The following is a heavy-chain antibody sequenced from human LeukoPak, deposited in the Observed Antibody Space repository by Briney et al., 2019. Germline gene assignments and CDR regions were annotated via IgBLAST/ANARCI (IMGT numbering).Heavy chain of an antibody. J-gene: IGHJ6*03. CDR1: GYTFTSYY. Sequence: ASVKVSCKASGYTFTSYYMHWVRQAPGQGLEWMGIINPSGGSTSYAQKFQGRVTMTRDTSTSTVYMELSSLRSEDTAVYYCARDVGPPLYDFWSGVGDDYYYMDVWGKGTTVTVSS. CDR3: ARDVGPPLYDFWSGVGDDYYYMDV. CDR2: INPSGGST. V-gene: IGHV1-46*01. D-gene: IGHD3-3*01.